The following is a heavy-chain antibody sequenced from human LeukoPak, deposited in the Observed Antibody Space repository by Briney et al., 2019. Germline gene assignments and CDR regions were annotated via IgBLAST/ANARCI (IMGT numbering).Heavy chain of an antibody. Sequence: QPGGSLRLSCAASGFTFSSYAMSWVRQAPGKGLEWVSTISGSGGSTYYADSVKGRITISRDISKNTLFLQMNSLRADDTAVYYCAKAKYSSSSDLLDYWGQGTLVTVSS. CDR1: GFTFSSYA. J-gene: IGHJ4*02. CDR2: ISGSGGST. V-gene: IGHV3-23*01. D-gene: IGHD6-6*01. CDR3: AKAKYSSSSDLLDY.